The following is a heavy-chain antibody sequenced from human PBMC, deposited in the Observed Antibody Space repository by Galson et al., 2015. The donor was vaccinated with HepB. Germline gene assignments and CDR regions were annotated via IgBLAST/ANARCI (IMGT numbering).Heavy chain of an antibody. D-gene: IGHD3-22*01. Sequence: SLRLSCAASGFTFSSYWMSWVRQAPGKGLEWVANIKQDGSEKYYVDSVKGRFTISRDNAKNSLYLQMNSLRAEDTAVYYCARDLVGYYDSSDYQGGFDYWGQGTLVTVSS. V-gene: IGHV3-7*03. J-gene: IGHJ4*02. CDR2: IKQDGSEK. CDR1: GFTFSSYW. CDR3: ARDLVGYYDSSDYQGGFDY.